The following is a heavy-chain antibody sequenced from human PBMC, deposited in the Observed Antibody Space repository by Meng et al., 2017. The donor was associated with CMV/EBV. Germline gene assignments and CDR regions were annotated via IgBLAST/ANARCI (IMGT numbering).Heavy chain of an antibody. CDR3: ARPSKSVGSSPGDY. J-gene: IGHJ4*02. V-gene: IGHV3-23*01. Sequence: ACGYTFSSYAMSWVRQAPGKGLEWVSAISGSGGSTYYADSVKGRFTISRDNSKNTLYLQMNSLRAEDTAVYYCARPSKSVGSSPGDYWGQGTLVTVSS. D-gene: IGHD6-6*01. CDR2: ISGSGGST. CDR1: GYTFSSYA.